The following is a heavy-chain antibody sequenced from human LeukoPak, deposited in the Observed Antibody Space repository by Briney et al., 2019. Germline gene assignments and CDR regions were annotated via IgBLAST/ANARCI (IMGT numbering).Heavy chain of an antibody. CDR2: ISGSGGST. V-gene: IGHV3-23*01. CDR1: GFTFSSYA. D-gene: IGHD3-22*01. Sequence: GGSLRLSCAASGFTFSSYAMSWVRQAPGKGLEWVSAISGSGGSTYYADSVKGRFTISRDNSKNTLYLQMSSLRAEDTAVYYCAKDHLYSYDSSGYYYDAFDIWGQGTMVTVSS. J-gene: IGHJ3*02. CDR3: AKDHLYSYDSSGYYYDAFDI.